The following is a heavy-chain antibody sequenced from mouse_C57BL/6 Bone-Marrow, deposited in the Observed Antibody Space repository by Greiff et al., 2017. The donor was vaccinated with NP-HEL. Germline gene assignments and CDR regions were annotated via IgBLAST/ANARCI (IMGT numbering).Heavy chain of an antibody. Sequence: VQLQESGAELARPGASVKMSCKASGYTFTSYTMHWVKQRPGQGLEWIGYINPSSGYTKYNQKFKDKATLTADKSSSTAYMQLSSLTSEDSAVYYCARELGLDYWGQGTTLTVSS. J-gene: IGHJ2*01. V-gene: IGHV1-4*01. CDR3: ARELGLDY. CDR1: GYTFTSYT. CDR2: INPSSGYT. D-gene: IGHD4-1*01.